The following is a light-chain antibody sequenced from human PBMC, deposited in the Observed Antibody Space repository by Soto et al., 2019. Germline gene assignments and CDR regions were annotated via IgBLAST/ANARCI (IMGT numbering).Light chain of an antibody. CDR1: QSVSNTY. Sequence: EIVLTQSPGTLSLSPGERATLSCRASQSVSNTYLAWYQQNPGQAPRLLIFDASRRATGIPDRFSGSGSGTDFTLTICRLEPEDFAVYYCQQYGRSPGLFTFGPGTKVDIK. CDR2: DAS. V-gene: IGKV3-20*01. CDR3: QQYGRSPGLFT. J-gene: IGKJ3*01.